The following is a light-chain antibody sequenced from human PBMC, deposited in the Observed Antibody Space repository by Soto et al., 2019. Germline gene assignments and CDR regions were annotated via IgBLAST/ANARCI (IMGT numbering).Light chain of an antibody. CDR1: QDISTF. Sequence: DIQLTQSPSFLSASVGDRVTITCRASQDISTFLAWYQQKPGKAPQLLIYSASNLHSGVPSRFSGSGSGTEFTLTVSSLQPEDFATYHCQQHNSYPYTFGQGTKV. CDR3: QQHNSYPYT. J-gene: IGKJ2*01. CDR2: SAS. V-gene: IGKV1-9*01.